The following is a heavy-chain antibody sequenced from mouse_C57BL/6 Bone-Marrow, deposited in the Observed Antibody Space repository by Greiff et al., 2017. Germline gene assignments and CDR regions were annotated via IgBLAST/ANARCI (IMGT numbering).Heavy chain of an antibody. CDR1: GYAFSSSW. Sequence: QVTLKVSGPELVKPGASVKISCKASGYAFSSSWMNWVKQRPGKGLEWIGRIYPGDGDTNYNGKFKGKATLTADKSSSTAYMQLSSLTSEDSAVYFCARAKLGKGFAYWGQGTLVTVSA. J-gene: IGHJ3*01. D-gene: IGHD4-1*01. V-gene: IGHV1-82*01. CDR3: ARAKLGKGFAY. CDR2: IYPGDGDT.